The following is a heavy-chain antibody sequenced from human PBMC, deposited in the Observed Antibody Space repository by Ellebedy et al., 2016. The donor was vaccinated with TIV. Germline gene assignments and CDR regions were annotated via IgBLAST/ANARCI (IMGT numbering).Heavy chain of an antibody. V-gene: IGHV4-59*01. J-gene: IGHJ6*02. Sequence: MPSETLSLTCTVSGGSISSYYWSWIRQPPGKGLEWIGYIYYSGSTNYNPSLKSRVTISVDTSKNQFSLKLSSVTAADTAVYYCARANVTMVRGVMGYYYYYYGMDVWGQGTTVTVSS. D-gene: IGHD3-10*01. CDR3: ARANVTMVRGVMGYYYYYYGMDV. CDR1: GGSISSYY. CDR2: IYYSGST.